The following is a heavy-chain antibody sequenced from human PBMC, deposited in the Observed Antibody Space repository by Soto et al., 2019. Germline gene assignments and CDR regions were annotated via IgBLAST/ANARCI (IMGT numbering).Heavy chain of an antibody. CDR1: GFTFSSYG. CDR3: ARDNYGDYGNKERLWKRMGY. Sequence: GGSLRLSCAASGFTFSSYGMHWVRQAPGKGLEWVAVIWYDGSNKYYADSVKGRFTISRDNSKNTLYLQMNSLRAEDTAVYYCARDNYGDYGNKERLWKRMGYWGQGTLVTVSS. J-gene: IGHJ4*02. D-gene: IGHD4-17*01. V-gene: IGHV3-33*01. CDR2: IWYDGSNK.